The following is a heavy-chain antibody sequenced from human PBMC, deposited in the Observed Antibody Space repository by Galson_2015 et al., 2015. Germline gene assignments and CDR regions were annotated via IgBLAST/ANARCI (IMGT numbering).Heavy chain of an antibody. CDR1: GGSISSGSYY. CDR2: IYTSGST. CDR3: ARGSSRTAFDI. J-gene: IGHJ3*02. V-gene: IGHV4-61*02. Sequence: TLSLTCTVSGGSISSGSYYWRWIRPPAGKGLEWIGRIYTSGSTNYNPSLKSRVTISVDTSKNQFSLKLSSVTAADTAVYYCARGSSRTAFDIWGQGTMVTVSS. D-gene: IGHD6-13*01.